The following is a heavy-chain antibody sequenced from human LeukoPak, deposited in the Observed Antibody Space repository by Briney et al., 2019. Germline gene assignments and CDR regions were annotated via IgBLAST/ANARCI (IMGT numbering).Heavy chain of an antibody. D-gene: IGHD1-26*01. CDR1: GGSISSSSYY. J-gene: IGHJ3*02. CDR2: IYYSGST. Sequence: SETLSLTCTVSGGSISSSSYYWGWLRQPPGKGLEWIGSIYYSGSTYYNPSLKSRVTISVDTSKNQLSLKLSSVTAADTAVYYCARMGAGGGSYPPSIAFDIWGQGTMVTVSS. V-gene: IGHV4-39*01. CDR3: ARMGAGGGSYPPSIAFDI.